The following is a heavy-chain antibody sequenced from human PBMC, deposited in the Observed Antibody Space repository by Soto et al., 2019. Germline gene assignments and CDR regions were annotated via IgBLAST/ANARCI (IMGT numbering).Heavy chain of an antibody. D-gene: IGHD2-2*01. Sequence: QVQLQESGPGLVKPSQTLSLTCTVSGGSISSGGYYWSWIRQHPGKGLEWIGYIYYSGSTYYNTSLKSRVTISVDTSKNQFSLKLSSVTAADTAVYYCARSSTSANYFDYWGQGTLVTVSS. J-gene: IGHJ4*02. CDR1: GGSISSGGYY. V-gene: IGHV4-31*03. CDR2: IYYSGST. CDR3: ARSSTSANYFDY.